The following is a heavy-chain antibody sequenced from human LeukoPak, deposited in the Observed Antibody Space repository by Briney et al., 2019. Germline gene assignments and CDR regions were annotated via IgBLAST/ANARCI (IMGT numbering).Heavy chain of an antibody. D-gene: IGHD3-10*01. J-gene: IGHJ4*02. V-gene: IGHV3-21*04. Sequence: GGSLRLSCVASGFSISSYSMDWVRQAPGKGLEWVSSISERGTYIYYADSVKGRFTTARDNAKNTLYLQLNSLRAEDTAVYYCAKDSNIWFGESSDYWGQGTLVTVSS. CDR3: AKDSNIWFGESSDY. CDR1: GFSISSYS. CDR2: ISERGTYI.